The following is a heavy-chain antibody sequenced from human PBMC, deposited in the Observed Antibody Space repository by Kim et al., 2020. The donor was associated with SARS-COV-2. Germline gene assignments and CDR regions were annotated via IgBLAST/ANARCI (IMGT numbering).Heavy chain of an antibody. CDR1: DFNFKDFA. J-gene: IGHJ4*02. Sequence: GGSLRLSCAASDFNFKDFAMTWVRQAPGKGLQWVSVVSDDGVKTKYADSVTGRFTISRDNSKNTLYLQMGSLRVEDTATYYCAKDDREVQWLIRGSFDHWCPGAEGTVSS. CDR3: AKDDREVQWLIRGSFDH. D-gene: IGHD6-19*01. CDR2: VSDDGVKT. V-gene: IGHV3-23*01.